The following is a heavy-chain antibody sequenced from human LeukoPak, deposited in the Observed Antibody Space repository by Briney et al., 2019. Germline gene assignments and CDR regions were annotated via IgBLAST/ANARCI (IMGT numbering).Heavy chain of an antibody. CDR1: GGSISSYY. CDR2: IYYSGST. Sequence: SETLSLTCTVSGGSISSYYWSWIRQPPGKGLEWIGYIYYSGSTNYNPSLKSRVTISVDTSKNQFSLKLSSVTAADTAVYYCARCLGEDDAFDIWGQGTMVTVSS. CDR3: ARCLGEDDAFDI. V-gene: IGHV4-59*01. J-gene: IGHJ3*02.